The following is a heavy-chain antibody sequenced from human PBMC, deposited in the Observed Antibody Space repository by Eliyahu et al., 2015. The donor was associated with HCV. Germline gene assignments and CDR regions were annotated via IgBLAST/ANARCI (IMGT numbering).Heavy chain of an antibody. CDR1: GDSINRAGYY. CDR2: IHYSGST. CDR3: ARGPYNSVAARGWFDP. V-gene: IGHV4-31*03. D-gene: IGHD6-6*01. J-gene: IGHJ5*02. Sequence: QVQLQESGPGLVKPSQTLSLTCTVSGDSINRAGYYWRWIRQYSGKGLEWIGFIHYSGSTHYNPSLKSRPTISVDTSKNQFSLKLSSVTAADTAVYHCARGPYNSVAARGWFDPWGQGTLVTVSS.